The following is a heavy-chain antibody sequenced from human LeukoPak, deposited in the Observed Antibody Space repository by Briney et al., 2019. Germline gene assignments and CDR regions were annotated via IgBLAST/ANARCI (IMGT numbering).Heavy chain of an antibody. J-gene: IGHJ4*02. CDR2: INYSWST. D-gene: IGHD3-22*01. CDR3: ATFYYDSSGYRD. Sequence: SETLSLTCTVSGGSISSHSWSWIRQPPGKGLEWIGYINYSWSTNYNHSLKSRVTISIDMAKNQVSLKLSSVPAADTAVYYCATFYYDSSGYRDWGQGTLVTVSS. CDR1: GGSISSHS. V-gene: IGHV4-59*11.